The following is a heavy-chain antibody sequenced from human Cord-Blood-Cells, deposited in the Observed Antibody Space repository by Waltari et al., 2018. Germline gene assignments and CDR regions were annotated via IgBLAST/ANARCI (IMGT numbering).Heavy chain of an antibody. CDR1: GYTFTSYD. CDR3: ARVVIEGYYYYMDV. D-gene: IGHD3-16*02. J-gene: IGHJ6*03. CDR2: MNPNSGNT. Sequence: QVQLVQSGAAVKKPGASVKVSCKASGYTFTSYDTNWVRQATGQGLEWMGWMNPNSGNTGYAQKFQGRVTITRNTSISTAYMELSSLRSEDTAVYYCARVVIEGYYYYMDVWGKGTTVTVSS. V-gene: IGHV1-8*03.